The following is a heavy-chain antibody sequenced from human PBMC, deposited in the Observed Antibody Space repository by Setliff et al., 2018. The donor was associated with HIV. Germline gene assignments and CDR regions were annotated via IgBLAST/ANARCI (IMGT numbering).Heavy chain of an antibody. Sequence: GASVKVSCKASGGSFNTYGIHWVRQAPGQGLEWMGGIIPIASVPNYSQKFQGRLTITADESTTTVYMDMSSLRSEDTAQYYCARGPLYGYDRGYFDYWGQGTLVTVSS. CDR3: ARGPLYGYDRGYFDY. CDR1: GGSFNTYG. D-gene: IGHD5-12*01. V-gene: IGHV1-69*10. J-gene: IGHJ4*02. CDR2: IIPIASVP.